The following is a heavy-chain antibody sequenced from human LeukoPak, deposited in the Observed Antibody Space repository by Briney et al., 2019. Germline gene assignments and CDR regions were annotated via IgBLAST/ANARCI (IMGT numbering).Heavy chain of an antibody. CDR2: INHSGKT. J-gene: IGHJ4*02. Sequence: SETLSLTCAVYGGAFSGYYWSWIRQPPGKGLEWIGEINHSGKTKYNPSLKSRVSMSVDVSKDQFSLKLTSLTAADTAVYYCARGSRNYNNYEGADYWGQGTLVTVSS. CDR3: ARGSRNYNNYEGADY. D-gene: IGHD4-11*01. CDR1: GGAFSGYY. V-gene: IGHV4-34*01.